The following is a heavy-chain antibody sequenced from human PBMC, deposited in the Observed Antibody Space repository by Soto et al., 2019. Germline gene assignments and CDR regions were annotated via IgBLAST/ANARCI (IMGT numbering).Heavy chain of an antibody. CDR3: AKVLSVSY. CDR1: GFSFSDYA. V-gene: IGHV3-30*18. CDR2: ISYDGSIE. J-gene: IGHJ4*02. Sequence: QEQLVESGGGVVQPGRSLRLSCAASGFSFSDYAMHWFRQAPGKGLEWVAVISYDGSIEYYADTVKGRFAISRDNPNNALYLQMDSLSPEDTAVYYCAKVLSVSYLGQGALVSVCS.